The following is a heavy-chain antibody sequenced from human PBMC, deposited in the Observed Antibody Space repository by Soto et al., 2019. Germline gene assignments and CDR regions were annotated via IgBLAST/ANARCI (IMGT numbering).Heavy chain of an antibody. Sequence: GESLKISCKGSGYSFTSYWIGWVRQMPGKGLEWMGIIYPGDSDTRYSPSFQGQVTISRDDSKSIAYLQMNSLKTEDTAVYYCTRDAHSGIAAAGAFDIWGQGTMVTVSS. CDR3: TRDAHSGIAAAGAFDI. CDR2: IYPGDSDT. J-gene: IGHJ3*02. CDR1: GYSFTSYW. V-gene: IGHV5-51*01. D-gene: IGHD6-13*01.